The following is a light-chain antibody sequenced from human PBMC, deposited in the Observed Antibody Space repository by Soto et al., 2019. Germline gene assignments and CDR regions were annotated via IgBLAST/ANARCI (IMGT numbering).Light chain of an antibody. CDR3: SAYTSSSRIKWV. CDR1: GSDVGGYNY. CDR2: EVS. Sequence: QSALTQPASVSGSPGQSITISCTGTGSDVGGYNYVSWYQQHPGKAPKLMIYEVSNRPSGVSNRFSGSKSGNTASLTISGLQAEDEADYYCSAYTSSSRIKWVFGGGTKLTVL. V-gene: IGLV2-14*01. J-gene: IGLJ3*02.